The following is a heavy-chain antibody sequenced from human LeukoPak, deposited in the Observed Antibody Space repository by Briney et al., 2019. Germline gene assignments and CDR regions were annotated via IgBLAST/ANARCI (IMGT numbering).Heavy chain of an antibody. CDR2: IMPLFNTA. Sequence: GASVKVSCKASGGTFSSYSITWVRQAPGQGLEWMGGIMPLFNTANYAQQFQGRVTITTDESTNTVYMELSSLRFEDTAMYYCARVDRYHYYLDVWGKGTTVTVSS. V-gene: IGHV1-69*05. CDR1: GGTFSSYS. J-gene: IGHJ6*03. CDR3: ARVDRYHYYLDV.